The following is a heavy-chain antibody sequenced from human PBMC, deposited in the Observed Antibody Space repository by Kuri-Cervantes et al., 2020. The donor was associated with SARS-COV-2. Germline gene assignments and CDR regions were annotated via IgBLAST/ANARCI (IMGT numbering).Heavy chain of an antibody. J-gene: IGHJ4*02. Sequence: GGSLRLSCAASGFTFSRYAMHWVRQAPGKGLEWVAVISYDGTNKGYTASGKGRFTISRDNSQNTLYLQTKSLRTEDTALYYCARDRVGVHDSWGQGTLVTVSS. CDR2: ISYDGTNK. CDR1: GFTFSRYA. CDR3: ARDRVGVHDS. V-gene: IGHV3-30-3*01. D-gene: IGHD2-21*01.